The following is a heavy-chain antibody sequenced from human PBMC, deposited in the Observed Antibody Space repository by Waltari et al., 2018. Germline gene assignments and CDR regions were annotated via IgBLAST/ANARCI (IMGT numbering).Heavy chain of an antibody. D-gene: IGHD6-19*01. CDR3: ARDLRRWGIAVAGI. J-gene: IGHJ3*02. V-gene: IGHV3-30*01. CDR2: ISYDGSNK. Sequence: QVQLVESGGGVVQPGRSLRLSCAASVFTFRSYAIPWVRQAPGKGLEWVAVISYDGSNKYYADSVKGRFTISRDNSKNTLYLQMNSLRAEDTAVYYCARDLRRWGIAVAGIWGQGTMVTVSS. CDR1: VFTFRSYA.